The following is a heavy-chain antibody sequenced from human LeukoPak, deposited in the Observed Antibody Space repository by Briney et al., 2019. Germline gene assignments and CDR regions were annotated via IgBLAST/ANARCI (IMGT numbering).Heavy chain of an antibody. V-gene: IGHV1-69*13. D-gene: IGHD6-13*01. Sequence: ASVKVSCKASGGTFSSYAISWVRQAPGQGLEWMGGIIPIFGTANYAQKFQGRVTITADESTSTAYMELSSLRSEDTAVYYCARGPVYLPPIAAAGTIYYYYYMDVRGKGTTVTVSS. CDR3: ARGPVYLPPIAAAGTIYYYYYMDV. J-gene: IGHJ6*03. CDR2: IIPIFGTA. CDR1: GGTFSSYA.